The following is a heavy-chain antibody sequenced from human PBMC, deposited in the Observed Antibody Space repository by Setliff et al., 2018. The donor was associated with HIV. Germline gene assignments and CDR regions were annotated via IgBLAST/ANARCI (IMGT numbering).Heavy chain of an antibody. CDR1: GYTFTSYY. CDR3: ARGMDYYDTSGYYQYYFDY. Sequence: GASVKVSCKASGYTFTSYYMHWVRQAPGQGLEWMGIINPSGGSTIYAQKFQGRVTMTRDTSTSTVYMELSRLRSDDTAVYYCARGMDYYDTSGYYQYYFDYWGQGTLVTVSS. J-gene: IGHJ4*02. CDR2: INPSGGST. V-gene: IGHV1-46*01. D-gene: IGHD3-22*01.